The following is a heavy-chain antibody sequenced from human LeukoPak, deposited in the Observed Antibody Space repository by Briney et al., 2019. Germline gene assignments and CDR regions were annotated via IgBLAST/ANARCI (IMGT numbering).Heavy chain of an antibody. V-gene: IGHV3-48*03. CDR3: AELGITMIGGV. Sequence: PGGSLRLSCAASGFTFISYVMNWVRQAPGKGLEWVSYISSSGSTIYNADSVKGRFTISRDNAKNSPYLQMNSLRAEDTAVYYCAELGITMIGGVWGKGTTVTIPS. CDR1: GFTFISYV. D-gene: IGHD3-10*02. J-gene: IGHJ6*04. CDR2: ISSSGSTI.